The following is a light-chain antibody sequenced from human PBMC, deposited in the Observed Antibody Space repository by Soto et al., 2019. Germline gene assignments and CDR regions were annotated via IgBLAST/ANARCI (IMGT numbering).Light chain of an antibody. CDR1: SNDVGGYDY. CDR2: EVS. V-gene: IGLV2-8*01. Sequence: QSVLTQPPSASGSPGQSVTISCTGTSNDVGGYDYVSRYQQHPGKAPKLVIFEVSNRPSGVPDRFSGAKSGNTASLTVSGLQAEDEAHYYFSSYAGSNRLLFGGGTKLTVL. J-gene: IGLJ3*02. CDR3: SSYAGSNRLL.